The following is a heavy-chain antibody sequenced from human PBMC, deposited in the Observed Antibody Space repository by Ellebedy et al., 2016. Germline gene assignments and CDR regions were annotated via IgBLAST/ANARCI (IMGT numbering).Heavy chain of an antibody. CDR1: GGSFSGYY. Sequence: SETLSLXXAVYGGSFSGYYWSWIRQPPGKGLVCIGEINHSGSTNYNPSLKSRVTISVDTSKNQFSLQLNSVTPEDTAVYYCAREGNGAGAAAGTLLDYWGQGTLVTVSS. CDR3: AREGNGAGAAAGTLLDY. J-gene: IGHJ4*02. CDR2: INHSGST. V-gene: IGHV4-34*01. D-gene: IGHD6-13*01.